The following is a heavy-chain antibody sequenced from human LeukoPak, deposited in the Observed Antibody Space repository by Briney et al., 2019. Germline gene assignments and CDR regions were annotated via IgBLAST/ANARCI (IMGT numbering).Heavy chain of an antibody. Sequence: GESLKISCKGSGYRFGSYWIAWVRQKPGKGLEWMGIIYPSDSDTRYSPASQGQVTISVDKSISTAYLQWSSLKASDTAVYYCARETNNRFDPWGQGTQVTVSS. CDR1: GYRFGSYW. CDR2: IYPSDSDT. J-gene: IGHJ5*02. D-gene: IGHD1/OR15-1a*01. CDR3: ARETNNRFDP. V-gene: IGHV5-51*01.